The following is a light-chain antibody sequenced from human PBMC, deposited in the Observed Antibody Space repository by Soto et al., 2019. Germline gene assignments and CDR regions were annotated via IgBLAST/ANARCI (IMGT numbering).Light chain of an antibody. CDR1: SSDIGGYDY. J-gene: IGLJ3*02. CDR2: EVN. Sequence: QSVLTQPPSASGSPGQSVTISCTGTSSDIGGYDYVSWYQQHPGKAPKLIIDEVNKRPSGVPDRFSGSKSGNTASLTVSGLQAEDEADYYCSSYAGSNNLVFAGGTKVTVL. V-gene: IGLV2-8*01. CDR3: SSYAGSNNLV.